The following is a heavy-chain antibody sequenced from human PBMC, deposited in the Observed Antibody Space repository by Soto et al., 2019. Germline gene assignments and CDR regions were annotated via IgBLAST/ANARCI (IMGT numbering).Heavy chain of an antibody. V-gene: IGHV3-48*01. CDR2: ISSSSSTI. J-gene: IGHJ4*02. CDR1: GFTFSSYS. CDR3: ARDLNLGSFDY. Sequence: PRGSLRLSCAASGFTFSSYSMNWVRQAPGKGLERVSYISSSSSTIYYADSVKGRFTISRDNVKNSLYLQMNSMRAEDTAVYYCARDLNLGSFDYWGQGTLVTV.